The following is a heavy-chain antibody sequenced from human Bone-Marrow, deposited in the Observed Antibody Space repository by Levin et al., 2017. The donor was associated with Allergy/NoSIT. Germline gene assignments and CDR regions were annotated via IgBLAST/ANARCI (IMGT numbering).Heavy chain of an antibody. CDR1: GFTVSSNY. CDR3: ARAHYDILTGYSFDAFDS. V-gene: IGHV3-53*01. D-gene: IGHD3-9*01. Sequence: GGSLRLSCAASGFTVSSNYMSWVRQAPGKGLEWVSVIYSGGSTYYADSVKGRFTISRDNSKNTLYLQMNSLRAEDTAVYYCARAHYDILTGYSFDAFDSWGQGTMVTVSS. J-gene: IGHJ3*02. CDR2: IYSGGST.